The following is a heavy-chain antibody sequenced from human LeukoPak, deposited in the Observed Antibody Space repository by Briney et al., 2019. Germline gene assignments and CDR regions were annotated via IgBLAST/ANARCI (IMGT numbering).Heavy chain of an antibody. Sequence: ASVKVSCKVSGYTLTELSMHWVRQAPGKGLEWMGGFDPEDGETIYAQKFQGRVTMTEDTSTDTAYMELSSLRSGDTAVYYCATDLVTMIGQDAFDIWGQGTMVTVSS. CDR3: ATDLVTMIGQDAFDI. CDR2: FDPEDGET. V-gene: IGHV1-24*01. CDR1: GYTLTELS. J-gene: IGHJ3*02. D-gene: IGHD3-22*01.